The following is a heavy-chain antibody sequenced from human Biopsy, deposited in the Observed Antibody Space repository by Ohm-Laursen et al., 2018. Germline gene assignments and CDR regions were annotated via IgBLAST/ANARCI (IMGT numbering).Heavy chain of an antibody. CDR3: ARCSTPYYDFWSGYQPTYYFDY. Sequence: ASVRVSCKTSGYTFTTYYMHWVRQAPGQGLEWMGWISAYNGNTNYAQKLQGRVTMTTDTSTSTAYMELRSLRSDDTAVYYCARCSTPYYDFWSGYQPTYYFDYWGQGTLVTVSS. J-gene: IGHJ4*02. CDR1: GYTFTTYY. CDR2: ISAYNGNT. V-gene: IGHV1-18*04. D-gene: IGHD3-3*01.